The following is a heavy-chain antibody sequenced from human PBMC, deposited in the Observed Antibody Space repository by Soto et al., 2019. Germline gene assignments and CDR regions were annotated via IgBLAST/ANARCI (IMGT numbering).Heavy chain of an antibody. V-gene: IGHV3-7*01. CDR2: IKEDGSEK. J-gene: IGHJ6*03. D-gene: IGHD3-10*01. CDR3: ARVERKVVRGVSLWRDNYYYYMDV. CDR1: GFTFSNYW. Sequence: GGSLRLSCAASGFTFSNYWMTWVRQAPGKGLEWVGNIKEDGSEKYYVDSVKGRFTISRDNAKNSLYMQMNSLRAEDTAVYYCARVERKVVRGVSLWRDNYYYYMDVWGKGTTVTVSS.